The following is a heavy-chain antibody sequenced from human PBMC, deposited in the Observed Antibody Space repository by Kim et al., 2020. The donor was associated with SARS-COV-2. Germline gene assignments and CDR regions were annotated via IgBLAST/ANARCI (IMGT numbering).Heavy chain of an antibody. CDR2: IYYSGST. J-gene: IGHJ4*02. D-gene: IGHD1-26*01. CDR3: ARGTPPHLRYSGSYSGFDY. V-gene: IGHV4-59*01. CDR1: GGSISSYY. Sequence: SETLSLTCTVSGGSISSYYWSWIRQPPGKGLEWIGYIYYSGSTNYNPSLKSRVTISVDTSKNQFSLKLSSVTAADTAVYYCARGTPPHLRYSGSYSGFDYWGQGTLVTVSS.